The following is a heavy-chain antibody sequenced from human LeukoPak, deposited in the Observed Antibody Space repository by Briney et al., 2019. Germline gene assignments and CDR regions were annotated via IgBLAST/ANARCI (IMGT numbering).Heavy chain of an antibody. Sequence: SETLSLTCTVSGGSIGLYYWAWIRQPPGKGLEWIGYIFHTGSTNYNPSLKSRLTISVDTSRNQFSLRLSSVTAADTAVYYCARHQHAGREHYYGIDVWGRGTTVSVSS. D-gene: IGHD1-26*01. J-gene: IGHJ6*02. CDR1: GGSIGLYY. CDR3: ARHQHAGREHYYGIDV. V-gene: IGHV4-59*08. CDR2: IFHTGST.